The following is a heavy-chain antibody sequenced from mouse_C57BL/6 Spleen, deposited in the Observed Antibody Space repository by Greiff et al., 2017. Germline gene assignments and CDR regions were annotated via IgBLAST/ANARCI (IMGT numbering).Heavy chain of an antibody. D-gene: IGHD2-4*01. CDR1: GYAFTNYL. Sequence: QVQLQQSGAELVRPGTSLKVSCKASGYAFTNYLIEWVKQRPGQGLEWIGVINPGSGGTNYNEKFKGKATLTADKSSSTAYMQLSSLTSEDSAVYFCARRVYDYEAAFAYWGQGTLVTVSA. CDR3: ARRVYDYEAAFAY. V-gene: IGHV1-54*01. CDR2: INPGSGGT. J-gene: IGHJ3*01.